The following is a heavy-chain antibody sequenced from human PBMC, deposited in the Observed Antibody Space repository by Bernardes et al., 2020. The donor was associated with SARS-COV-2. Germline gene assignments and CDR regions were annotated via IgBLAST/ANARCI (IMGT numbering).Heavy chain of an antibody. V-gene: IGHV3-21*01. Sequence: GGSLRLSCAASGFTFSSYRMNWVRQAPGKGLEWVSSISSRSGYINYRDSVKGRFTISRDNAKNSVYLQMNSLRAEDTAVYYCARDIELTTVSLDYWGQGTVVTVSS. CDR1: GFTFSSYR. CDR2: ISSRSGYI. J-gene: IGHJ4*02. CDR3: ARDIELTTVSLDY. D-gene: IGHD4-4*01.